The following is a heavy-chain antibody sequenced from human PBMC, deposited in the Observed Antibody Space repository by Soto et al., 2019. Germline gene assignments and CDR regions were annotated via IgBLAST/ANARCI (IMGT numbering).Heavy chain of an antibody. CDR3: ARLSWYYDTSGHAIDD. V-gene: IGHV5-51*01. Sequence: GESLKISCKGSGYSFTTYWIGWVRQMPGKGLEWMGIVYPGDSDTRYSPSFQGQVTISADKSISTAYLQWSSLKASDTGMYYCARLSWYYDTSGHAIDDRGQGSLVTVSS. CDR2: VYPGDSDT. D-gene: IGHD3-22*01. CDR1: GYSFTTYW. J-gene: IGHJ4*02.